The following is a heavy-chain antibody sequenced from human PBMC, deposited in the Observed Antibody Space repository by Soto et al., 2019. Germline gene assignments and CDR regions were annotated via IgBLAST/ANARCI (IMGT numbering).Heavy chain of an antibody. V-gene: IGHV4-30-2*01. Sequence: QLQLQESGSGLVKPSQTLSLTCAVSGGSISSGGYSWSWIRQPPGKGLEWIGYIYHSGSTYYNPSLKSRVTISVDRSTNQFSLKLSSVTAADTAVYYCARARRITIIVEAAFDIWGQGTMVTVSS. CDR2: IYHSGST. D-gene: IGHD3-22*01. CDR3: ARARRITIIVEAAFDI. J-gene: IGHJ3*02. CDR1: GGSISSGGYS.